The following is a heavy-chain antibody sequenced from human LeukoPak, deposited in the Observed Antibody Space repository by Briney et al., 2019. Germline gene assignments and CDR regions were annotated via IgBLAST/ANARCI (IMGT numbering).Heavy chain of an antibody. V-gene: IGHV1-3*04. D-gene: IGHD1-26*01. CDR3: ARERAVGATTSWFDP. CDR1: GYTFTSYA. Sequence: ASVKVSCKASGYTFTSYALNWVRQAPGQGLEWMGWINTGNGNTKYSQKFQGRVTITKDTSASTTYMELSSLRSEDTSVYYWARERAVGATTSWFDPWGQGTLVTVSS. CDR2: INTGNGNT. J-gene: IGHJ5*02.